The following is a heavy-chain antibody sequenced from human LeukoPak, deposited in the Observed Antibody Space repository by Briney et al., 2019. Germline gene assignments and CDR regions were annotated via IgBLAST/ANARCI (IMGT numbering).Heavy chain of an antibody. CDR1: GFTFDDYA. CDR2: ITWNSDTI. Sequence: GGSLRLSCAASGFTFDDYAMHWVRQAPGKGLEWVSGITWNSDTIGYADSVKGRFTISRDNAKNSLYLQMNSLRAEDTAVYYCARELLWFGELSYDYFDYWGQGTLVTVSS. CDR3: ARELLWFGELSYDYFDY. V-gene: IGHV3-9*01. D-gene: IGHD3-10*01. J-gene: IGHJ4*02.